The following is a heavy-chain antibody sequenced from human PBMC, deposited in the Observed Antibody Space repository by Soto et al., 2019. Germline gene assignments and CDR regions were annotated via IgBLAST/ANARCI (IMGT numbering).Heavy chain of an antibody. D-gene: IGHD6-19*01. CDR3: ARHHASQWLDYYYYYMDV. CDR2: IYYSGST. Sequence: SETLSLTCTVSGGSISSYYWSWIRQPPGKGLEWIGYIYYSGSTNYNPSLKSRVTISVDTSKNQFSLKLSSVTAADTAVYYCARHHASQWLDYYYYYMDVWGKGTTVTVSS. CDR1: GGSISSYY. J-gene: IGHJ6*03. V-gene: IGHV4-59*08.